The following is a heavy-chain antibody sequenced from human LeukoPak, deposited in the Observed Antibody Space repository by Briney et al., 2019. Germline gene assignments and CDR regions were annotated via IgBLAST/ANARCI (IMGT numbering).Heavy chain of an antibody. CDR1: GFTFSSY. D-gene: IGHD5-18*01. Sequence: LRLSCAASGFTFSSYWSWIRQHPGKGLEWIGYIYYSGSTYYNPSLKSRVTISVDTSKNQFSLKLSSVTAADTAVYYCALVRGYGCFDYWGQGTLVTVSS. J-gene: IGHJ4*02. CDR2: IYYSGST. CDR3: ALVRGYGCFDY. V-gene: IGHV4-31*02.